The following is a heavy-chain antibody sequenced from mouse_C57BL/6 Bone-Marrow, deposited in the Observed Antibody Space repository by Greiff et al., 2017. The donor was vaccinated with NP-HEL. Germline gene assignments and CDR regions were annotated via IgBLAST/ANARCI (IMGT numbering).Heavy chain of an antibody. CDR2: IYPRSGNT. Sequence: QVQLQQSGAELARPGASVKLSCKASGYTFTSYGISWVKQRTGQGLEWIGEIYPRSGNTYSNEKFKGKATLTADKSSSTAYMELRSLTSEDSAVYFCAYYYGSSSFAYWGQGTLVTVSA. CDR3: AYYYGSSSFAY. CDR1: GYTFTSYG. J-gene: IGHJ3*01. V-gene: IGHV1-81*01. D-gene: IGHD1-1*01.